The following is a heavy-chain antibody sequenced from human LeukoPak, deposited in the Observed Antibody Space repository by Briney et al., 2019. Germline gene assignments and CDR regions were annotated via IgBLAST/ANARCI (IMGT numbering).Heavy chain of an antibody. J-gene: IGHJ4*02. CDR1: GFTFSDYY. CDR3: ARSYYDFWSGFDY. CDR2: ISSSGSTI. D-gene: IGHD3-3*01. Sequence: GGSLRLSCAASGFTFSDYYMSWIRQAPGKGLEWVSYISSSGSTIYYADSVKGRFTISRDNAKNSLYLQMNCLRAEDTAVYYCARSYYDFWSGFDYWGQGTLVTVSS. V-gene: IGHV3-11*01.